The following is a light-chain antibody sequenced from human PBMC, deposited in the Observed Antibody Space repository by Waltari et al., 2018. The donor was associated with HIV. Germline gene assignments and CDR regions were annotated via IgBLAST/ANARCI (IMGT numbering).Light chain of an antibody. CDR2: KDS. V-gene: IGLV3-27*01. J-gene: IGLJ2*01. CDR3: YSAANNNLRI. Sequence: SYELTQPSSVSVSPGQTAKITCTGDLLTEKYARWFQQKPGQAPVLLIFKDSERPSGFAGRFSGASSESTGTLTISGAQVEDEGDYYCYSAANNNLRIFGGGTKLTVL. CDR1: LLTEKY.